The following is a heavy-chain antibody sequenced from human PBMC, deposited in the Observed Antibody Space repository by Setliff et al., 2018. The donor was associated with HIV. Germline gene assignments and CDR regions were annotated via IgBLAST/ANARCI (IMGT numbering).Heavy chain of an antibody. CDR1: GFTFDDYA. CDR3: AKGGYGSGSYYYFDY. CDR2: ISWNSDSI. D-gene: IGHD3-10*01. Sequence: PGGSLRLSCAASGFTFDDYAMHWVRQGPGKGLEWVSSISWNSDSINYADSVKGRFTISRDNAKNSLHLQMNSLRAEDTALYYCAKGGYGSGSYYYFDYWGQGALVTVSS. V-gene: IGHV3-9*01. J-gene: IGHJ4*02.